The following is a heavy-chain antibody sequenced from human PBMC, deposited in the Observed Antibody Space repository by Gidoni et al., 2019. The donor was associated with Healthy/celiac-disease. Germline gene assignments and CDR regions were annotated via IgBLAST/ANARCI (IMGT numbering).Heavy chain of an antibody. Sequence: EVQLVESGGGLVQPGGSLRLSCAASGFTFSSYWMHWVRQAPGKGLVWVSRINSDGSSTSYADSVKGRFTISRDNAKNTLYLQMNSLRAEDTAVYYCASEAVAGTDFQHWGQGTLVTVSS. CDR1: GFTFSSYW. CDR2: INSDGSST. CDR3: ASEAVAGTDFQH. J-gene: IGHJ1*01. V-gene: IGHV3-74*01. D-gene: IGHD6-19*01.